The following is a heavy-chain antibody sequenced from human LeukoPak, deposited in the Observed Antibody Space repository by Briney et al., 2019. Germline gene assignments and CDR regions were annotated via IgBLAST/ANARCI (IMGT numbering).Heavy chain of an antibody. V-gene: IGHV4-39*01. Sequence: SETLSLTCTVSGGSISSSSYYWGWIRQPPGKGLEWIGSIYYSGSTYYNPSLKSRVTISVDTSKNQFSLKLSSVTAADTAVYYCARHHDYGSGSYYRPFDPWGQGTLVTVSS. J-gene: IGHJ5*02. CDR2: IYYSGST. CDR3: ARHHDYGSGSYYRPFDP. D-gene: IGHD3-10*01. CDR1: GGSISSSSYY.